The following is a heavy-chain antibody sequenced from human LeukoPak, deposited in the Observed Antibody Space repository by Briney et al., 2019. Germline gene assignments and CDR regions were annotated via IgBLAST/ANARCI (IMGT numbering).Heavy chain of an antibody. CDR3: VRHYRPPQDSRAAKPIGYYYCYMDV. Sequence: GESLKISCQGSGYTFPIYWIGWVRQTPGKGLEWMGIIYPSDSHTIYSPSFQGQVTVSADKSISIAYLQWSSLKASDTAIYYCVRHYRPPQDSRAAKPIGYYYCYMDVWGTGTTVIVSS. V-gene: IGHV5-51*01. D-gene: IGHD3-16*02. J-gene: IGHJ6*03. CDR1: GYTFPIYW. CDR2: IYPSDSHT.